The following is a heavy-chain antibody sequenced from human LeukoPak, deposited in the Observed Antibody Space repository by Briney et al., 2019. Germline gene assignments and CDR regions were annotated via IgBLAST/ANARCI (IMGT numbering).Heavy chain of an antibody. J-gene: IGHJ4*02. V-gene: IGHV3-49*03. CDR3: TRGGEYNWNYPAY. CDR2: IRSKAYGGTT. D-gene: IGHD1-7*01. CDR1: GFTFGDYA. Sequence: GGSLRLSCTAPGFTFGDYAMSWFRQAPGKGLEWVGFIRSKAYGGTTEYAASVKGRFTISRDDSKSIAYLQMNSLKTEDTAVYYCTRGGEYNWNYPAYWGQGTLVTVSS.